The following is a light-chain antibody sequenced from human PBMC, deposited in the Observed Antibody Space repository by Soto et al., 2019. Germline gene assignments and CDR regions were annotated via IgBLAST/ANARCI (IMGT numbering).Light chain of an antibody. CDR2: EGS. Sequence: DIQMTQSPSSLSASVGDRVTITCRASQSINSWLAWYQQKPGEAPKLLIYEGSTLERGVPSRFSGSGSGTEFTLTISSVQPGDVANVYCKPYKTYSRAFGQGTKVDVK. CDR1: QSINSW. J-gene: IGKJ1*01. CDR3: KPYKTYSRA. V-gene: IGKV1-5*03.